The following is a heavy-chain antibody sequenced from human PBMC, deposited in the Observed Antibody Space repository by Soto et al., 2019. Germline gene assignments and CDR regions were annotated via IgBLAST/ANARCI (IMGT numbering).Heavy chain of an antibody. Sequence: QDQLVQSGAEVKKPGASVKISCEASGYTFTSHGISWVRQAPGQGLEWLGWISTYNSRTHYAQKVQGRVTMTTDTSTSTAYLALRSLTFADTAVYYCARARYCASPSCYKHYYYGMDTWGQGTTVTVSS. D-gene: IGHD2-2*02. V-gene: IGHV1-18*04. CDR3: ARARYCASPSCYKHYYYGMDT. CDR1: GYTFTSHG. J-gene: IGHJ6*02. CDR2: ISTYNSRT.